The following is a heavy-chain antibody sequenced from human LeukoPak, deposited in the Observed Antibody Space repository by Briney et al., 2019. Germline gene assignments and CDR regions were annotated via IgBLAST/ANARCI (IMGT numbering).Heavy chain of an antibody. CDR3: ASKSTDHGELRFDY. D-gene: IGHD4-17*01. Sequence: SETLSLTCTVSGGSISSYYWSWIRQPQGQGLERIGYIYYSGSTNYNPSLKSRVTISVDTSKNQFSLKVNSVTAADTGVYYCASKSTDHGELRFDYWGQGTLVTVSS. CDR2: IYYSGST. J-gene: IGHJ4*02. V-gene: IGHV4-59*01. CDR1: GGSISSYY.